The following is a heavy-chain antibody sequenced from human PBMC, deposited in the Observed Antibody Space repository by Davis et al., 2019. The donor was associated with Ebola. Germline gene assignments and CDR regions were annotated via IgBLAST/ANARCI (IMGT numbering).Heavy chain of an antibody. V-gene: IGHV4-61*05. CDR2: IYYSGST. D-gene: IGHD1-26*01. Sequence: SETLSLTCTVSGGSISSSSYYWSWIRQPPGKGLEWIGYIYYSGSTNYNPSLKSRVTISVDTSKNQFSLKLSSVTAADTAVYYCATSGDRYPGAFDIWGQGTMVTVSS. CDR3: ATSGDRYPGAFDI. CDR1: GGSISSSSYY. J-gene: IGHJ3*02.